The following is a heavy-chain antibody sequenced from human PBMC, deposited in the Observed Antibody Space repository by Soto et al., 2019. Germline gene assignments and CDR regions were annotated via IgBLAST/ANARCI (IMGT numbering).Heavy chain of an antibody. Sequence: SETLSLTCAVSGGSISSGGYSWSWIRQPPGKGLEWIGYIYHSGSTYYNPSLKNRVTISVDRSKNQFSLKLSSVTAADTAVYYCARGQGGYDFWSGYSWYYYGMDVWGQGTTVTVSS. CDR1: GGSISSGGYS. V-gene: IGHV4-30-2*01. CDR3: ARGQGGYDFWSGYSWYYYGMDV. CDR2: IYHSGST. J-gene: IGHJ6*02. D-gene: IGHD3-3*01.